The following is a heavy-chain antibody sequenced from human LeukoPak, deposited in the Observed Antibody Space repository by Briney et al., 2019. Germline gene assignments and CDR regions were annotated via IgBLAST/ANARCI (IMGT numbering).Heavy chain of an antibody. V-gene: IGHV1-18*01. J-gene: IGHJ4*02. CDR2: ISTSTGDT. CDR1: GYSFILYG. Sequence: ASVKVSCKTSGYSFILYGISWVRQAPGQGPEWMGWISTSTGDTKYTQKFQGRVTLTTDTSTSTAYMELSSLRSDDTAVYYCATGATGFDYWGQGTLVTVSS. CDR3: ATGATGFDY.